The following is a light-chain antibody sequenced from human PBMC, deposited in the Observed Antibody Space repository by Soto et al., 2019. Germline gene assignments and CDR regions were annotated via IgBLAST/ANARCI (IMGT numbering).Light chain of an antibody. CDR3: QQYGSSPLT. CDR1: QSVSSSY. V-gene: IGKV3-20*01. Sequence: EIVLTQSPGTLSLSPGERATLSCRASQSVSSSYLAWYQQKPGQAPRLLIYGASTRATGIPDRFRGSESGTDFTLTISSLEPEDFAVYYCQQYGSSPLTFGGGTKVEIK. J-gene: IGKJ4*01. CDR2: GAS.